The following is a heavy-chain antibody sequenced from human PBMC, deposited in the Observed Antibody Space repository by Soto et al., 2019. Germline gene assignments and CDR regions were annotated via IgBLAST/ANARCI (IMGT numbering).Heavy chain of an antibody. CDR1: GYTFTGYY. V-gene: IGHV1-2*02. CDR3: ARDSPFDY. J-gene: IGHJ4*02. CDR2: IIPSSGGT. Sequence: GASVKVSCKASGYTFTGYYMHWVRQAPGQGLEWMGWIIPSSGGTNYAQKFQGRVTMTSDTSISTAYMELSRLTSDDTAVYYCARDSPFDYWGQGTLVTVSS.